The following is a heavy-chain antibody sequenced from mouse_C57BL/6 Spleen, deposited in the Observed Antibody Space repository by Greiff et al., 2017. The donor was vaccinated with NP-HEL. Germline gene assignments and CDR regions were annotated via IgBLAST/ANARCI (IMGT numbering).Heavy chain of an antibody. D-gene: IGHD2-1*01. J-gene: IGHJ4*01. V-gene: IGHV1-53*01. Sequence: QVQLKQPGTELVKPGASVKLSCKASGYTFTSYWMHWVKQRPGQGLEWIGNINPSNGGTNYNEKFKSKATLTVDKSSSTAYMQLSSLTSEDSAVYYCARAEGFLYYGNPFAMDYWGQGTSGTVSS. CDR2: INPSNGGT. CDR3: ARAEGFLYYGNPFAMDY. CDR1: GYTFTSYW.